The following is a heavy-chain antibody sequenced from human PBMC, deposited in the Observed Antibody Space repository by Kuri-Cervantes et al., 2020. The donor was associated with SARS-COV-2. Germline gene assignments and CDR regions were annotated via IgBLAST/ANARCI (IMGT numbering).Heavy chain of an antibody. Sequence: GESLKISCAASGFNFSRTDMHWVRQAPGKGLEWVAVISHDGKNKKCIASGKGRFTISRDNSQNTLYLQMNSLRAEDTAVYYCAREPVVVVAATYYYYGMDVWGQGTTVTVSS. V-gene: IGHV3-30*03. J-gene: IGHJ6*02. CDR1: GFNFSRTD. CDR3: AREPVVVVAATYYYYGMDV. CDR2: ISHDGKNK. D-gene: IGHD2-15*01.